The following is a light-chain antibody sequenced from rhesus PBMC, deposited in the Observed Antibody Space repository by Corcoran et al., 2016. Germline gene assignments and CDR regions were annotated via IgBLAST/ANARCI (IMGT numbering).Light chain of an antibody. CDR2: EAS. J-gene: IGKJ1*01. Sequence: DIQMTQSPSSLSASVGDRVTITCRASQGITNDLAWYQQKPGETPKLLIYEASSLQSGIPSRFSGRGSGTDLTLTISSLQSEDFATYYCQHYDSTPRTFGQGTKVEIK. V-gene: IGKV1-25*01. CDR3: QHYDSTPRT. CDR1: QGITND.